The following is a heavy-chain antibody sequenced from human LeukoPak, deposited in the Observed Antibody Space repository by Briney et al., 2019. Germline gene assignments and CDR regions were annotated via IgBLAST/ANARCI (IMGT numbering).Heavy chain of an antibody. D-gene: IGHD6-19*01. V-gene: IGHV3-23*01. CDR2: ISPSGGIT. Sequence: GGTLRLSCGASGFTFSSHGMNWVRQAPGKGLEWVSGISPSGGITYYTDSVKGRFTISRDNSKNTLYLQMNSLRAEDTAVYYCAKQSGWYYFDYWGQGTLVTVSS. CDR1: GFTFSSHG. CDR3: AKQSGWYYFDY. J-gene: IGHJ4*02.